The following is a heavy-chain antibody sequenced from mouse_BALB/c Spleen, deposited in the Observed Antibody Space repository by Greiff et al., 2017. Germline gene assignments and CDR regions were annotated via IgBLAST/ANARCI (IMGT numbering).Heavy chain of an antibody. Sequence: QVQLQQPGAELVKPGASVKLSCKASGYTFTSYWMHWVKQRPGQGLEWIGEIDPSDSYTNYNQKFKGKATLTVDKSSSTAFMHLNSLTSEDSAVYYCARWGYDGYYFDYWGQGTTLTVSS. V-gene: IGHV1-69*02. J-gene: IGHJ2*01. CDR1: GYTFTSYW. D-gene: IGHD2-3*01. CDR3: ARWGYDGYYFDY. CDR2: IDPSDSYT.